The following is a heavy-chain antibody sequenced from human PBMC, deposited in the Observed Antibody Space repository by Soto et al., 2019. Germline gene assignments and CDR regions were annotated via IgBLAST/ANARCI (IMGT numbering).Heavy chain of an antibody. CDR3: ARQGIAAAGPTPDY. D-gene: IGHD6-13*01. V-gene: IGHV3-21*01. CDR1: GFTFSSYS. J-gene: IGHJ4*02. Sequence: SLRLSCAASGFTFSSYSMNWVRQAPGKGLEWVSSISSSSSYIYYADSVKGRFTISRDNAKNSLYLQMNSLRAEDTAVYYCARQGIAAAGPTPDYWGQGTLVTVSS. CDR2: ISSSSSYI.